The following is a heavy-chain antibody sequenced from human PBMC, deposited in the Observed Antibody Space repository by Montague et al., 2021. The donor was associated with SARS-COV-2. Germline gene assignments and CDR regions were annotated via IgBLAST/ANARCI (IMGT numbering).Heavy chain of an antibody. CDR3: ARESDCSSSSCLSLYYYNGMDV. D-gene: IGHD2-2*01. V-gene: IGHV4-4*02. J-gene: IGHJ6*02. Sequence: SETLSLTCAVSGGSISSSNWWSWVRQPPGKGLEWIGEIHHSGSTNYNPSLKSRVTMSVDKSKNQFSLRLSSVTAADTAVYFCARESDCSSSSCLSLYYYNGMDVWGQGTTVTVSS. CDR2: IHHSGST. CDR1: GGSISSSNW.